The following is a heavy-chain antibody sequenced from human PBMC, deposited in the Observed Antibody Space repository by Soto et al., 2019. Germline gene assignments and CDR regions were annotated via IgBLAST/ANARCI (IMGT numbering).Heavy chain of an antibody. D-gene: IGHD6-19*01. CDR2: ISYDGINK. CDR3: VKDGVSCWSDYFFDY. J-gene: IGHJ4*02. Sequence: QVHLVESGGGVVQPGRSLRLSCAASGFTFSSYAMHWVRRTPGKGLECVALISYDGINKYYADSVKGRFTVYRDNSKSTLYLQMNSLSAEDTAVYYCVKDGVSCWSDYFFDYWGQGTLVTVSS. V-gene: IGHV3-30*18. CDR1: GFTFSSYA.